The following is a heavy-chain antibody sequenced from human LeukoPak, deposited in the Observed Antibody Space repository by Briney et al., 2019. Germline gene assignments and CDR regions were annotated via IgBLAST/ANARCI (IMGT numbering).Heavy chain of an antibody. V-gene: IGHV3-23*01. D-gene: IGHD2-21*02. CDR3: AKGLNWFDP. J-gene: IGHJ5*02. CDR2: LSGSGSSV. Sequence: GSLRFSCVVSGFTFSNNGMSWLRRAPGKGLEWVSGLSGSGSSVYYADSVRGRLTISRDNSRNTLYLQMDSLRDDDTAIYYCAKGLNWFDPWGQGTLVIVSS. CDR1: GFTFSNNG.